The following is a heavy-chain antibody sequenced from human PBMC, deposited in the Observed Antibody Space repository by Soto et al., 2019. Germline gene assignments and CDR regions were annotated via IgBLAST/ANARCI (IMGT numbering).Heavy chain of an antibody. Sequence: ETLSLTCAVYGGSFSGYYWSWIRQPPGKGLEWIGEINHSGSTNYNPSLKSRVTISVDTSKNQFSLKLSSVTAADTAVYYCARGGFDCWGQGTLVTVSS. CDR3: ARGGFDC. V-gene: IGHV4-34*01. J-gene: IGHJ4*02. CDR2: INHSGST. CDR1: GGSFSGYY.